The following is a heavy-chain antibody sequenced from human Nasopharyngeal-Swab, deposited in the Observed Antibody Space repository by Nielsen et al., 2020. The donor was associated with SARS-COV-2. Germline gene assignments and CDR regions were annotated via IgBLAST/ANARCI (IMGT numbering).Heavy chain of an antibody. V-gene: IGHV3-48*03. D-gene: IGHD2-2*01. CDR2: ISSSGSTI. CDR1: GFTFSSYK. Sequence: GESLKISCAASGFTFSSYKMNWVRQAPGKGLEWVSYISSSGSTIYYADSVKGRFTISRDNAKNSLYLQMNSLRAEDTAVYYCARRYCSSTSCLIDYWGQGTLVTVSS. CDR3: ARRYCSSTSCLIDY. J-gene: IGHJ4*02.